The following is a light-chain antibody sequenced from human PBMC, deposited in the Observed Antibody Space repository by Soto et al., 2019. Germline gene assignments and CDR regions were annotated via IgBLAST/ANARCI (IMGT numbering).Light chain of an antibody. CDR3: QQSYSTPFT. CDR1: QSISTY. Sequence: DIQMTQSPSSLSASVGDRVTITCRASQSISTYLNWYQQKPGQAPTLLIYAASSFQSGVPSRFSGDGSDTDFTLTISSLQTEQFAAYYSQQSYSTPFTFGSETKVDI. CDR2: AAS. V-gene: IGKV1-39*01. J-gene: IGKJ3*01.